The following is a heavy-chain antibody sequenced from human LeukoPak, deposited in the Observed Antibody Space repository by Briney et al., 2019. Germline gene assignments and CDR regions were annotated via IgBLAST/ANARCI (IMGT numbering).Heavy chain of an antibody. V-gene: IGHV1-2*02. CDR2: IKSNSGAT. D-gene: IGHD2-15*01. CDR1: GYTFTGYY. CDR3: ARVRSGYCSGGSCYSRVFDY. Sequence: ASVKVSCKASGYTFTGYYMHWVRQAPGQGLEWMGWIKSNSGATEFAQKFQGRVTMTRDTSISTAYMELITLTSDDTAVYYCARVRSGYCSGGSCYSRVFDYWGQGTLVTVSS. J-gene: IGHJ4*02.